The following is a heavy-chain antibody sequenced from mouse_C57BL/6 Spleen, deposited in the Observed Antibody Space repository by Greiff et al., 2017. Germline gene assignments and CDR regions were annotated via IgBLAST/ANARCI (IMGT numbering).Heavy chain of an antibody. CDR1: GFTFSDYG. D-gene: IGHD2-5*01. Sequence: EVHLVESGGGLVKPGGSLKLSCAASGFTFSDYGMHWVRQAPEKGLEWVAYISSGSSTIYYADTVKGRFTISRDNAKNTLFLQMTSLRSEDTAMYYCARGPYYSNRDWYFDVWGTGTTVTVSS. CDR2: ISSGSSTI. J-gene: IGHJ1*03. CDR3: ARGPYYSNRDWYFDV. V-gene: IGHV5-17*01.